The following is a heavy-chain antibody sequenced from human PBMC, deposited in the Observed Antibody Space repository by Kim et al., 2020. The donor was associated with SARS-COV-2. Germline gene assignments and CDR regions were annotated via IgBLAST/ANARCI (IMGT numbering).Heavy chain of an antibody. CDR2: INHSGST. CDR3: ARGFEYGDYYYYYGMDV. CDR1: GGSFSGYY. J-gene: IGHJ6*02. D-gene: IGHD4-17*01. Sequence: SETLSLTCAVYGGSFSGYYWSWIRQPPGKGLEWIGEINHSGSTNYNPSLKSRVTISVDTSKNQFSLKLSSVTAADTAVYYCARGFEYGDYYYYYGMDVWGQGTTVTVSS. V-gene: IGHV4-34*01.